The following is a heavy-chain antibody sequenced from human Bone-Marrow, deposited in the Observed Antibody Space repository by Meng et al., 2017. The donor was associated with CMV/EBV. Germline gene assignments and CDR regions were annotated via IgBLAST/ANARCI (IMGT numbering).Heavy chain of an antibody. J-gene: IGHJ4*02. Sequence: GESLKISCTTSGFTFGDYAMSWVRQAPGKGLEWLGFIRRKAYGGTAEYAASVKGRFTISRDNSKNSLYLQMNSLRTEDTALYYCAKDFGVVTTYYFDYWGQGTLVTVSS. CDR2: IRRKAYGGTA. V-gene: IGHV3-49*04. CDR1: GFTFGDYA. D-gene: IGHD3-3*01. CDR3: AKDFGVVTTYYFDY.